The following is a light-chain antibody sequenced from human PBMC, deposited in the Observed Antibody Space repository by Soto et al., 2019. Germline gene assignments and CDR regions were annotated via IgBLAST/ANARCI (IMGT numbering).Light chain of an antibody. V-gene: IGLV2-11*01. Sequence: QSALTQPRSVSGSPGQSVTISCTGTSSDVGGYNYVSWYQQHPGKAPKLMIYDVSKRPSGVPDRFSGSKSGNTASLTISGLQAEDEADYYFSYYAGSYTHVVFSGGTKLTDL. CDR3: SYYAGSYTHVV. CDR2: DVS. J-gene: IGLJ2*01. CDR1: SSDVGGYNY.